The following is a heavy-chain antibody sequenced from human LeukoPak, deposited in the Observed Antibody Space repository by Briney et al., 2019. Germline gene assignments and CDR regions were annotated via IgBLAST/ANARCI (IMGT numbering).Heavy chain of an antibody. D-gene: IGHD3-10*01. J-gene: IGHJ6*02. Sequence: GVLRLSCTASGFTFSVYSMNWVRQAPGKGLEWVSYITASSRTKYYADSVKGRFSVSRDNAKNSLFLQMNSLRAEDTAVYYCARDITMVRTYYYNGMDVWGQGTTVTVSS. CDR1: GFTFSVYS. CDR3: ARDITMVRTYYYNGMDV. V-gene: IGHV3-48*01. CDR2: ITASSRTK.